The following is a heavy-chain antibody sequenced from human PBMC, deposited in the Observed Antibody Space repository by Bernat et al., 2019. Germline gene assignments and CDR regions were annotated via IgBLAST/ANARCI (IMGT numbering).Heavy chain of an antibody. J-gene: IGHJ3*02. CDR1: GFTVSSNY. CDR2: IYSGGST. Sequence: EVQLVESGGGLVQPGGSLRLSCAASGFTVSSNYMSWVRQAPGKGLEWVSVIYSGGSTYYANSVKGRFTISRHNSKNALYLQMNSLRAEDTAVYYCAGYGSGGAFDIWGQGTMVTVSS. CDR3: AGYGSGGAFDI. D-gene: IGHD3-10*01. V-gene: IGHV3-53*04.